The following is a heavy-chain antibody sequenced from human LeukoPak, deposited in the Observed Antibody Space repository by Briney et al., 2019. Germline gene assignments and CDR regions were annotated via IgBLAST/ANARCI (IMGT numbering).Heavy chain of an antibody. J-gene: IGHJ6*02. V-gene: IGHV4-61*01. CDR3: ARDRVLYGMDV. CDR2: IYYSGNT. CDR1: GGSVSSGSYY. D-gene: IGHD4/OR15-4a*01. Sequence: SETLSLTCTVSGGSVSSGSYYWSWIRQPPGKGLEWIGCIYYSGNTKYNPSLKSRVSISADTSKNQFSLKLSSVTAADPAIYYCARDRVLYGMDVWGQGTTVAVSS.